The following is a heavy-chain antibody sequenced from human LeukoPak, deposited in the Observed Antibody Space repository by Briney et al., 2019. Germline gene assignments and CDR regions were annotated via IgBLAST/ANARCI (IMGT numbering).Heavy chain of an antibody. Sequence: QPGGSLRLSCAASAFTFRSYGMHWVRQAPGKGLDWVAFIRYDGSNKYYGDSVKGRFTISRDNSKNTLYLQMNTLRAEDTAVYYCARNPYYGSGIRGPYYYYMDVWGKGTTVTVSS. D-gene: IGHD3-10*01. V-gene: IGHV3-30*02. CDR1: AFTFRSYG. CDR2: IRYDGSNK. J-gene: IGHJ6*03. CDR3: ARNPYYGSGIRGPYYYYMDV.